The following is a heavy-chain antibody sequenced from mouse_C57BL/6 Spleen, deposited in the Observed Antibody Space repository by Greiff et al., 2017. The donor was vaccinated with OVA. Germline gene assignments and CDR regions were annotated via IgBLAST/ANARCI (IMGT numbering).Heavy chain of an antibody. CDR2: ISSGSSTI. CDR3: ARPRSSYYFDY. Sequence: DVQLVESGGGLVKPGGSLKLSCAASGFTFSDYGMHWVRQAPEKGLEWVAYISSGSSTIYYADTVKGRFTISRDNAKNTLFLQMTSLRSEDTAMYYCARPRSSYYFDYWGQGTTLTVSS. J-gene: IGHJ2*01. V-gene: IGHV5-17*01. CDR1: GFTFSDYG.